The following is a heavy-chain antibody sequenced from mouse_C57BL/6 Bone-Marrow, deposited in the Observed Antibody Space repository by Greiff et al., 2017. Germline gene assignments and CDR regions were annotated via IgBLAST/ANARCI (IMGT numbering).Heavy chain of an antibody. V-gene: IGHV1-81*01. J-gene: IGHJ2*01. CDR2: IYPRSGNT. Sequence: VKVVESGAELARPGASVKLSCKASGYTFTSYGISWVKQRTGQGLEWIGEIYPRSGNTYYNEKFKGKATLTADKSSSTAYMELRSLTSEDSAVYFCARAPLYYYGLYWGQGTTLTVSS. D-gene: IGHD1-1*01. CDR3: ARAPLYYYGLY. CDR1: GYTFTSYG.